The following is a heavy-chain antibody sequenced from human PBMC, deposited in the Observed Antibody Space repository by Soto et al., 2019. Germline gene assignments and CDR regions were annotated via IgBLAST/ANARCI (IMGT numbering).Heavy chain of an antibody. J-gene: IGHJ4*02. Sequence: SVKVSCKASGFTFTSSAVHWVRQARGQRLEWIGWIVVGSGNTNYAQKFHERVTITRDLSTSTAHLEMSSLRSEDTAVFYCAADPYCSPTSCSEPYFFDYWGQGTLVTVSS. D-gene: IGHD2-2*01. V-gene: IGHV1-58*01. CDR3: AADPYCSPTSCSEPYFFDY. CDR1: GFTFTSSA. CDR2: IVVGSGNT.